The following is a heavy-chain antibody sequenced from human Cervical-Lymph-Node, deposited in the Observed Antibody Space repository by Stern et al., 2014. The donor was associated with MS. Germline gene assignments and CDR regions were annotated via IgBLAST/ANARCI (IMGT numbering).Heavy chain of an antibody. CDR1: GYTFTSYW. Sequence: EVQLVQSGPEVKRPGESLKISCQASGYTFTSYWIGWVRQMPGKGLEWIAIIFPGGSDIRYSPSFQGQVTISAHKSSRPAYLPWNNLKASDTAIYYYARQRYFDYWGQGTLVTVSS. CDR2: IFPGGSDI. V-gene: IGHV5-51*01. CDR3: ARQRYFDY. J-gene: IGHJ4*02.